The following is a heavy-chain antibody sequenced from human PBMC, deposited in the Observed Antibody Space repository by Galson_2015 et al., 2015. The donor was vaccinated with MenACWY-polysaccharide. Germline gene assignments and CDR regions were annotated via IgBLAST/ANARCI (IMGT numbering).Heavy chain of an antibody. D-gene: IGHD3-3*01. J-gene: IGHJ5*02. V-gene: IGHV3-21*01. CDR2: ISSSSSYI. CDR3: ARGGYDFWSGYSELGDWFDP. CDR1: GFTFSSYS. Sequence: SLRLSCAASGFTFSSYSMNWVRQAPGKGLEWVSSISSSSSYIYYADSVKGRFTISRDNAKNSLYLQMNSLRAEDTAVYYCARGGYDFWSGYSELGDWFDPSGQGTLVTVSS.